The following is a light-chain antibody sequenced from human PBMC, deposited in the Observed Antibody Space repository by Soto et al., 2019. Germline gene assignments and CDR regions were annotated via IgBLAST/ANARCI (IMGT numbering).Light chain of an antibody. CDR1: QSISSY. J-gene: IGKJ4*01. CDR3: QQSYSTLT. CDR2: AAS. V-gene: IGKV1-39*01. Sequence: DIQMTQTPSSLSASVGDRVTITCRASQSISSYLNWYQQKPGKAPKLLIYAASSLQSGAPSRFSGSGSWTDITRTISSLQPEEFATYYCQQSYSTLTFGGGTKVEIK.